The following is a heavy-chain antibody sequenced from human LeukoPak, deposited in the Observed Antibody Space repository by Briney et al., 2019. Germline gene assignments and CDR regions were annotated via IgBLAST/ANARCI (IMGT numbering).Heavy chain of an antibody. CDR1: GFTFSSYG. D-gene: IGHD3-22*01. CDR2: IWSDGSNK. Sequence: GGSLRLSCAASGFTFSSYGMHWVRQAPGKGLEWVAVIWSDGSNKYYAESVTGRFTISRDNSKNTLYLQMNSLRAEDTAVYYCARGGYYYDGSGYYYVYWGQGTLVTVSS. J-gene: IGHJ4*02. CDR3: ARGGYYYDGSGYYYVY. V-gene: IGHV3-33*01.